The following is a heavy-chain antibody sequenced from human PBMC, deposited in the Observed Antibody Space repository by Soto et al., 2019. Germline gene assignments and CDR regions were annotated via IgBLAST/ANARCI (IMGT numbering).Heavy chain of an antibody. Sequence: QGQLLESGGGVVQPGRSLRLSCAASGITFRNYGMHWARQAPGKGLEWVAFASYDENDKYYVESVKGRFTISRDNSRNTLYLQMNSLRSEDTAVYYCAGEGGGVVGETSFDLWGQGTLVIVSS. CDR1: GITFRNYG. V-gene: IGHV3-30*03. J-gene: IGHJ4*02. D-gene: IGHD1-26*01. CDR3: AGEGGGVVGETSFDL. CDR2: ASYDENDK.